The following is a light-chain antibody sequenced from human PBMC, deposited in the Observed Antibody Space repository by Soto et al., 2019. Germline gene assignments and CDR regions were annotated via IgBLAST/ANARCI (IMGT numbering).Light chain of an antibody. V-gene: IGKV1-5*01. Sequence: DIHMTQSPSTLPASVGDRVTTTCQASQSISNWLAWYQQKPGKAPNLMIYDASSLQSGVPSRFSGSGFGTEFTLTISSLQPGDFATYYCLQDYNYPPTLGPGTKVDIK. CDR2: DAS. CDR3: LQDYNYPPT. CDR1: QSISNW. J-gene: IGKJ1*01.